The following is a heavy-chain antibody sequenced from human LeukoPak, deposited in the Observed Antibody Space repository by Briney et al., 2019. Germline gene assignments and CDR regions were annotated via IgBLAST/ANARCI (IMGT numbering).Heavy chain of an antibody. CDR3: ARGIRITGTTAFWYFDL. J-gene: IGHJ2*01. V-gene: IGHV1-8*03. Sequence: GASVKVSCKASGGTFSSYAINWVRQATGQGLEWMGWMNPNSGNTGYARKFQGRVTITRNTSISTAYMELSSLRSEDTAVYYCARGIRITGTTAFWYFDLWGRGTLVTVSS. CDR2: MNPNSGNT. CDR1: GGTFSSYA. D-gene: IGHD1-7*01.